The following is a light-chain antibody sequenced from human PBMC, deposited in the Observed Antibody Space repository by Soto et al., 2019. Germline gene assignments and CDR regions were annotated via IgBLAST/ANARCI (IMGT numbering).Light chain of an antibody. CDR1: QSVSSSY. J-gene: IGKJ5*01. V-gene: IGKV3-20*01. CDR2: RTS. CDR3: QQYNKWPPIT. Sequence: EIVLTQSPGTLSLSPGERATLSCRASQSVSSSYLAWYQQKPGQAPRRLIYRTSNRATGIPDRFSGSGSGTEFTLTISSLQSEDFAVYHCQQYNKWPPITFGQGTRLEIK.